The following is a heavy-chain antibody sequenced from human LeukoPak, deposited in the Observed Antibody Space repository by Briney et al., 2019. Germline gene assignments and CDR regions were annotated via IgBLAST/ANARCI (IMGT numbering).Heavy chain of an antibody. CDR1: GFTVNSNY. V-gene: IGHV3-53*01. CDR2: IYSGGTT. Sequence: PGGSLRLSCAASGFTVNSNYMSWVRQAPGKGLEWVSVIYSGGTTYYADSVKGRFTISRDNAKNSLYLQMNSLRAEDTAVYYCASGGYCSGGSCYPLYYMDVWGKGTTVTVSS. D-gene: IGHD2-15*01. CDR3: ASGGYCSGGSCYPLYYMDV. J-gene: IGHJ6*03.